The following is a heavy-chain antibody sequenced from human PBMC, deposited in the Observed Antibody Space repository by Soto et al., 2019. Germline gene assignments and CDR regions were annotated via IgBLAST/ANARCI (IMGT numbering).Heavy chain of an antibody. J-gene: IGHJ4*02. V-gene: IGHV4-59*01. CDR3: ARRLTYYYDN. CDR1: GGSISSYY. Sequence: PSETLSLTCTVSGGSISSYYWSWIRQPPGKGPEWIGYIYYSGGTNLNPSLKSRVTISVDTSKNQFSLNLRSVTAADTAVYYCARRLTYYYDNWGQGIVVTVSS. D-gene: IGHD5-12*01. CDR2: IYYSGGT.